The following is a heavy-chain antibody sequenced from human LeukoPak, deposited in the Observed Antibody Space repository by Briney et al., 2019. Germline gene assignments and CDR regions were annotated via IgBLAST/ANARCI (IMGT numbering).Heavy chain of an antibody. D-gene: IGHD5-18*01. V-gene: IGHV4-61*01. CDR1: GGSVSSGSYY. J-gene: IGHJ4*02. CDR2: IYYSESA. Sequence: PSETLSLTCAVSGGSVSSGSYYWNWMRQPPGKGLEWIGYIYYSESANYNPSLKSRVTISVDTSKNQFSLKMDSVTAADTAVYYCARNIGYSYGQYYFDYWGQGTLVTVSS. CDR3: ARNIGYSYGQYYFDY.